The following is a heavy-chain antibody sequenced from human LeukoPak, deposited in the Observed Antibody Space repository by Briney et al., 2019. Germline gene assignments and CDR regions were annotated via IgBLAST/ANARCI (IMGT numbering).Heavy chain of an antibody. Sequence: SETLSFTCTVSGGSISSSSYYWGWLRQPPGKGREWIGSIYYSGSTYSNTSHKSRVTISVDTSKNQFSLKLSSVTAADTAVYYCARARSSSHYFDYWGQGTLVTVSS. CDR3: ARARSSSHYFDY. D-gene: IGHD6-6*01. CDR2: IYYSGST. J-gene: IGHJ4*02. V-gene: IGHV4-39*07. CDR1: GGSISSSSYY.